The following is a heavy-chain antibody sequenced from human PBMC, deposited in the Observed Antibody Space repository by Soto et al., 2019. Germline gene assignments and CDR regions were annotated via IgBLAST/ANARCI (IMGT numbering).Heavy chain of an antibody. Sequence: SETLSLTCTVSGGSISSGGYYWSWIRQHPGKGLEWIGYIYYSGSTYYNPSLKSRVTISVDTSKNQFSLKLSSVTAADTAVYYCAREPYSSSWCDYWRQGTLATVSS. CDR1: GGSISSGGYY. V-gene: IGHV4-31*02. J-gene: IGHJ4*02. CDR3: AREPYSSSWCDY. CDR2: IYYSGST. D-gene: IGHD6-13*01.